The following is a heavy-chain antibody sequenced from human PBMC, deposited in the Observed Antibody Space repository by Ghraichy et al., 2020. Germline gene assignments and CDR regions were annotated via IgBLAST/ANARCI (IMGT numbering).Heavy chain of an antibody. CDR3: ARTYYYGSGSYRMVFDY. CDR2: IDWDDDK. D-gene: IGHD3-10*01. Sequence: SGPTLVKPTQTLTLTCTFSGFSLSTSGMRVSWIRQPPGKALEWLARIDWDDDKFYSTSLKTRLTISKDTSKNQVVLTMTNMDPVDTATYYCARTYYYGSGSYRMVFDYWGQGTLVTVSS. CDR1: GFSLSTSGMR. J-gene: IGHJ4*02. V-gene: IGHV2-70*04.